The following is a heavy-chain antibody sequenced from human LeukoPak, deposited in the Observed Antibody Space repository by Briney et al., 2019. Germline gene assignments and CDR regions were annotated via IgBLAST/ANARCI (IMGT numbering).Heavy chain of an antibody. CDR1: GGSISSGSYY. V-gene: IGHV4-61*02. D-gene: IGHD3-22*01. CDR3: ARESNYYDTSGYYWGYFDY. Sequence: SQTLSLTCTVSGGSISSGSYYWSWIRQPAGKGLEWIGRIYTSGSTNYNPSLKSRVTISVDTSKTQFSLKLSSVTAADTALYYCARESNYYDTSGYYWGYFDYWGQGTLVTVSA. CDR2: IYTSGST. J-gene: IGHJ4*02.